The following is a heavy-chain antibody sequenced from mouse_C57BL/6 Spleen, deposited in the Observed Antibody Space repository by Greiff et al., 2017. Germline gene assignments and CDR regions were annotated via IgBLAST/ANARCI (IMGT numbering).Heavy chain of an antibody. CDR3: ARGGTTVAPFDY. Sequence: EVQLQHSGPELVKPGASVTISCKASGYSFTDYNMNWVKQSNGKSLEWIGVINPNYGTTSCNQKFKGKATLTVDQSSSTAYMQLNSLTSEDSAVYYCARGGTTVAPFDYRGQGTTLTGSS. J-gene: IGHJ2*01. CDR1: GYSFTDYN. D-gene: IGHD1-1*01. CDR2: INPNYGTT. V-gene: IGHV1-39*01.